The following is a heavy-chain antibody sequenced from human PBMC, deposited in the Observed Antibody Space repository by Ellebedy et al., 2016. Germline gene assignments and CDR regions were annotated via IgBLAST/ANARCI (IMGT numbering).Heavy chain of an antibody. Sequence: GGSLRLSCAASGFTFSDYYMGWIRQAPGKGLEWVSYISSSGSTIYYADSVKGRFTISRDNAKNSLYLQMNSLRAEDTAVYYCARDPSGKDYYYGMDVWGQGTTVTVSS. D-gene: IGHD1-26*01. CDR2: ISSSGSTI. CDR3: ARDPSGKDYYYGMDV. V-gene: IGHV3-11*01. J-gene: IGHJ6*02. CDR1: GFTFSDYY.